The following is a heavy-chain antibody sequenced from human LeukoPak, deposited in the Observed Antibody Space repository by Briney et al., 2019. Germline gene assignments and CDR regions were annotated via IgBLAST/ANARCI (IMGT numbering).Heavy chain of an antibody. V-gene: IGHV3-23*01. J-gene: IGHJ4*02. CDR3: AKDRGY. Sequence: GSLRLSCEVSGLIIDTYGMTWVRQAPGKGLEWVSGISASGDHTYYADSVKGRFTISRDKSKNTLYLQMNSLRAEDTAVYYCAKDRGYWGQGTPVTVSS. CDR2: ISASGDHT. CDR1: GLIIDTYG.